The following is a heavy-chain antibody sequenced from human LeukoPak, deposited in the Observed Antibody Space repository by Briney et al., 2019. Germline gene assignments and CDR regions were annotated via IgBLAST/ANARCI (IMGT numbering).Heavy chain of an antibody. V-gene: IGHV3-53*01. Sequence: GGSLRLSCAASGFPVSSNYMSWVRQAPGKGLEWVSVIYSGGSTYYADSVKGRFTISRDNSNNTLYLQMNSLRAEDTAVYYCARHSRGRWYVFDYWGQGTLVTVSS. J-gene: IGHJ4*02. CDR2: IYSGGST. CDR1: GFPVSSNY. D-gene: IGHD6-13*01. CDR3: ARHSRGRWYVFDY.